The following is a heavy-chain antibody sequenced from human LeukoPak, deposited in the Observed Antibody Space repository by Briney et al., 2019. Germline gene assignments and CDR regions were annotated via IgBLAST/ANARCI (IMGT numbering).Heavy chain of an antibody. CDR3: AIRGPFDY. CDR2: INPSGGST. CDR1: GYTFTSYY. V-gene: IGHV1-46*01. Sequence: GASVKASCKASGYTFTSYYMHWVRQAPGQGLEWMGIINPSGGSTSYAQKFQGRVTMTRDTSTSTVCMGLSSLRSEDTAVYYCAIRGPFDYWGQGTLVTVSS. J-gene: IGHJ4*02. D-gene: IGHD3-3*02.